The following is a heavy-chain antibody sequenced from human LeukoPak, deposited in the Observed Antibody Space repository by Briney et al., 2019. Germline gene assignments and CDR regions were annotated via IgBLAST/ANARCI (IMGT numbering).Heavy chain of an antibody. D-gene: IGHD1-1*01. CDR3: AKSGRGPSDYYYGMDV. CDR2: ISGSGGST. Sequence: GGSLRLSCVVSGFTFSSYAMSWVRQAPGKRLEWVSAISGSGGSTYYADSVKGRFTISRDNSKNTLYLQMNSLRAEDTAVYYCAKSGRGPSDYYYGMDVWGQGTTVTVSS. J-gene: IGHJ6*02. V-gene: IGHV3-23*01. CDR1: GFTFSSYA.